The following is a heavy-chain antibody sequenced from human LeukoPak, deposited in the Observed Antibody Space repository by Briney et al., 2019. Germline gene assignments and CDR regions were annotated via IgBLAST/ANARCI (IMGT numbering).Heavy chain of an antibody. J-gene: IGHJ2*01. CDR1: GGSISTYY. V-gene: IGHV4-59*01. Sequence: SETLSLTCAVSGGSISTYYWTWIRQPPGKGLEWIGYVDYSGSTNSNPSLKSRVTLSVDSFRNQFSLKVNSVTAADTAVYYCARVGSYCFDLWGRGTLVTVSS. CDR3: ARVGSYCFDL. D-gene: IGHD1-26*01. CDR2: VDYSGST.